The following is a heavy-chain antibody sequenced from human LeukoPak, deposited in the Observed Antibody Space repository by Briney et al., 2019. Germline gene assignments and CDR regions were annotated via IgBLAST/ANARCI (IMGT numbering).Heavy chain of an antibody. V-gene: IGHV1-18*01. CDR1: GYTCTSYG. CDR3: ARVPFLTGSGSPDY. CDR2: ISAYNGNT. Sequence: GASVKVSCKASGYTCTSYGISWVRQAPGQGLEWMGWISAYNGNTNYAQKLQGRVTMTTDTSTSTAYMELRSLRSDDTAVYYCARVPFLTGSGSPDYWGQGALVTVSS. D-gene: IGHD3-10*01. J-gene: IGHJ4*02.